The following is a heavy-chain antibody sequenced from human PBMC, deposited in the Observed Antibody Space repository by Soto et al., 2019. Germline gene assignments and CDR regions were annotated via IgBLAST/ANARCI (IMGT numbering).Heavy chain of an antibody. V-gene: IGHV3-15*01. CDR3: TTDRFSVSPD. CDR1: GFTFSSYA. D-gene: IGHD3-3*01. Sequence: GGSLRLSCAASGFTFSSYAMYWVRQAPGKGLEWVGRIKSKTDGGTTDYAAPVKGRFTISRDDSNTTLYLQMNSLKSEDTAVYYCTTDRFSVSPDWGLGTLVTVSS. J-gene: IGHJ4*02. CDR2: IKSKTDGGTT.